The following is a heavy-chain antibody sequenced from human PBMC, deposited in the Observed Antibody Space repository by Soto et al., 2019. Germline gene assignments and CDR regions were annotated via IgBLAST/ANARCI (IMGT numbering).Heavy chain of an antibody. CDR2: INPNSGDT. J-gene: IGHJ3*02. Sequence: VKVSCKASGATFNSYAISWVRQAPGQGLEWMGWINPNSGDTNYAQKFQGRVTMTGDTSISTAYMELSSLRSDDTAVYYCATVYSYAKDAFDIWGQGTMVTVSS. D-gene: IGHD5-18*01. V-gene: IGHV1-2*02. CDR3: ATVYSYAKDAFDI. CDR1: GATFNSYA.